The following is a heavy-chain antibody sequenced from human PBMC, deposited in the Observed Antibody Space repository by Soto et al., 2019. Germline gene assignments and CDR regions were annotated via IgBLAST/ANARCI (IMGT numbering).Heavy chain of an antibody. J-gene: IGHJ4*02. D-gene: IGHD2-21*01. Sequence: GSLRLSCASSGVTFSSYSMNWVRQAPGKGLEWVSSISSSSSYIYYADSVKGRFTISRDNAKNSLYLQMNSLRAEDTAVYYCARAKYCGGDCYPRTFDYWGQGTLVTVSS. CDR1: GVTFSSYS. CDR3: ARAKYCGGDCYPRTFDY. V-gene: IGHV3-21*01. CDR2: ISSSSSYI.